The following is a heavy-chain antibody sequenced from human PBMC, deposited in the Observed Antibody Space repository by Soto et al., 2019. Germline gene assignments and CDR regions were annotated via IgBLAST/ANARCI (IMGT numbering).Heavy chain of an antibody. V-gene: IGHV4-31*02. D-gene: IGHD3-22*01. CDR2: IYYSGST. CDR3: ARYLFFYDVNPYY. J-gene: IGHJ6*01. Sequence: WIRQQKKKGLEWIGYIYYSGSTYYNPSLKSRVTISVDTSKNQFSLKLSSVTDADTAGYYCARYLFFYDVNPYY.